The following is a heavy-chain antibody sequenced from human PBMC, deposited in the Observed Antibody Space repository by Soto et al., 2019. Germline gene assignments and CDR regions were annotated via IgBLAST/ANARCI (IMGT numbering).Heavy chain of an antibody. CDR3: ARPTGYPY. CDR1: GFTFSSYA. D-gene: IGHD3-9*01. J-gene: IGHJ4*02. V-gene: IGHV3-30-3*01. CDR2: ISYDGSNK. Sequence: QVQLVESGGGVVQPGRSLRLSCAASGFTFSSYAMHWVRQAPGKGLERVAVISYDGSNKYYADSVKGRFTISRDNSKNTLYLQMNSLRVEDTAVYYCARPTGYPYWGQGTLVTVSS.